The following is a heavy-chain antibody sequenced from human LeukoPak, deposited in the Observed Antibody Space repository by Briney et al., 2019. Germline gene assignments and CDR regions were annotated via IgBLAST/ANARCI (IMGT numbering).Heavy chain of an antibody. Sequence: MPSETLSLTCTVSGGSISSYYWSWIRQPAGKGLEWIGRIYTRGSTNYNASLKSRVSMSVDTSKNQFSLKLSSVTAADTAVFYCARENSGSYREFDYWGQGTLVTVSS. D-gene: IGHD1-26*01. J-gene: IGHJ4*02. V-gene: IGHV4-4*07. CDR1: GGSISSYY. CDR3: ARENSGSYREFDY. CDR2: IYTRGST.